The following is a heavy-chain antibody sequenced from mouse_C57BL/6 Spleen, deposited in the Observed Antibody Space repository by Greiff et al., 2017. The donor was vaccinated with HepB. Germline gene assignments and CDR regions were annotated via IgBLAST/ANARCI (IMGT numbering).Heavy chain of an antibody. V-gene: IGHV5-17*01. CDR2: ISSGSSTI. CDR3: ARGILLRNYAMDY. CDR1: GFTFSDYG. J-gene: IGHJ4*01. D-gene: IGHD1-1*01. Sequence: EVQLVESGGGLVKPGGSLKLSCAASGFTFSDYGMHWVRQAPEKGLEWVAYISSGSSTIYYADTVKGRFTISRDNAKNTLFLQMTSLRSEDTAMYYCARGILLRNYAMDYWGQGTSVTVSS.